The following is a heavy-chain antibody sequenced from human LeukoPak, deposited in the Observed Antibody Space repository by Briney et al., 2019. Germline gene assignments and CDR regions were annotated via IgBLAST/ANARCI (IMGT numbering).Heavy chain of an antibody. CDR1: EFTFSSHA. CDR3: ARDPTRGYYDSSGYLGGAFDI. Sequence: GGSLRLSCAASEFTFSSHAMHWVRQAPGKGLEWVAVISYDGSNKYYADSVKGRFTISRDNSKNTLYLQMNSLRAEDTAVYYCARDPTRGYYDSSGYLGGAFDIWGQGTMVTVSS. V-gene: IGHV3-30-3*01. CDR2: ISYDGSNK. J-gene: IGHJ3*02. D-gene: IGHD3-22*01.